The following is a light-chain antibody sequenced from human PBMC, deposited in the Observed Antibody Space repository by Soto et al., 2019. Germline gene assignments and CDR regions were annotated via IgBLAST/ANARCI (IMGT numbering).Light chain of an antibody. CDR2: XXT. CDR3: SSFASSNTWV. CDR1: SSDVGAYNY. V-gene: IGLV2-8*01. J-gene: IGLJ3*02. Sequence: QSALTQPPSASGSPGQSVTISCTGTSSDVGAYNYVSWYQQHAGKAXXXXXXXXTKRPXGVXXXXXXXXXXXXXXXXXXGXQAEDEADYYCSSFASSNTWVFGGGTKLTVL.